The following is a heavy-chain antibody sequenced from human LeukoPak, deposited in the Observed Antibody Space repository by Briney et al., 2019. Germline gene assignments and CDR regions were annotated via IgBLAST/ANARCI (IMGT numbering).Heavy chain of an antibody. CDR1: GYTFTSYG. CDR3: ARVGHCSGGSCLANWFDP. V-gene: IGHV1-18*01. J-gene: IGHJ5*02. Sequence: ASVKVSCKASGYTFTSYGISWVRQAPGQGLEWMGWISAYNGNTNYAQKLQGRVTMTTDTSTSTAYMELRSLRSDDTAVYYCARVGHCSGGSCLANWFDPWGQGTLVTVSS. D-gene: IGHD2-15*01. CDR2: ISAYNGNT.